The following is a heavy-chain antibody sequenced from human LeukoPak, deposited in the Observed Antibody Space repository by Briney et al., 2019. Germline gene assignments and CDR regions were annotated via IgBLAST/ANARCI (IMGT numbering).Heavy chain of an antibody. CDR3: ATKQWLAPPPDS. CDR2: INTDGTVT. J-gene: IGHJ4*02. V-gene: IGHV3-74*01. D-gene: IGHD6-19*01. CDR1: GFTFSKYW. Sequence: GSLRLSCAGSGFTFSKYWMLWVRQAPGKGLESVSRINTDGTVTTYADSVKGRFTVSRDNADNTMFLQMNSVRDEDTAVYYCATKQWLAPPPDSWGQGTPVTVSS.